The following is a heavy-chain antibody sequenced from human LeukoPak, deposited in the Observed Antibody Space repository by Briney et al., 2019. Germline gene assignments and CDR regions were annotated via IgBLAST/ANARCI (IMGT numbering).Heavy chain of an antibody. V-gene: IGHV4-4*02. J-gene: IGHJ4*02. Sequence: SGTLSLTCAVSGGSISSNNWWTWVRQPPGKGLEWIGEIYHLGTTNYNPSLKSRVTLSVDKSKNQFSLKLTSVTAADTAVYYCARGRIRGAPDYWGQGTLVTVPS. CDR3: ARGRIRGAPDY. D-gene: IGHD3-10*01. CDR1: GGSISSNNW. CDR2: IYHLGTT.